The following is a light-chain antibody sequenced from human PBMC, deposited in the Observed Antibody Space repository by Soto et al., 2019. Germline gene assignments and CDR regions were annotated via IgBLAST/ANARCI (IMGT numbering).Light chain of an antibody. CDR1: ESLTIN. CDR3: QHHGDSPIT. Sequence: EIVMTQSPATLSVSPGERTTLSCRASESLTINLAWYQQQPGQAPRLLIFGASTRATGIPGRFSGSGSGTDFTLTISRLEPEDFAVYYCQHHGDSPITFGQGTRMEIK. CDR2: GAS. V-gene: IGKV3-15*01. J-gene: IGKJ5*01.